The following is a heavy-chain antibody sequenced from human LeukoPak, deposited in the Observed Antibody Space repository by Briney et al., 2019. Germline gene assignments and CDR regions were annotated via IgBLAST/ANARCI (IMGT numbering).Heavy chain of an antibody. CDR3: ARDRGGYYYDSSGYRDY. V-gene: IGHV3-7*01. Sequence: PGGSLRLSCAASGFTFSSYWMSWVRQAPGKGLEWVANIKQDGSEKYYVDSVKGRFTISSDNAKNSLYLQMNSLRAEDTAVYYCARDRGGYYYDSSGYRDYWGQGTLVTVSS. CDR1: GFTFSSYW. D-gene: IGHD3-22*01. CDR2: IKQDGSEK. J-gene: IGHJ4*02.